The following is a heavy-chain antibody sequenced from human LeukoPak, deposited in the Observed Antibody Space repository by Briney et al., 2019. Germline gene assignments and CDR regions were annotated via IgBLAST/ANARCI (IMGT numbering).Heavy chain of an antibody. CDR1: GGSFSGYY. J-gene: IGHJ4*02. V-gene: IGHV4-34*01. D-gene: IGHD2-15*01. Sequence: SETLSLTCAVYGGSFSGYYWSWIRQTPGKGLEWIGEINHSGSTNYNPSLKSRVTTSVDTSKNQFSLKLSSVTAADTAVYYCARGRYCTGGSCLIDYWGQGTLVTVSS. CDR2: INHSGST. CDR3: ARGRYCTGGSCLIDY.